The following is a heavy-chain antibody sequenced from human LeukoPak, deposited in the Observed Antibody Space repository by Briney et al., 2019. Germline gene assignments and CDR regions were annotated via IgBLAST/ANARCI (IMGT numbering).Heavy chain of an antibody. J-gene: IGHJ6*02. D-gene: IGHD1-26*01. Sequence: PGGSLRLSCAASGFTFSSYWMSWVRQAPGKGLEWVANIKQDGSEKYYVDSVKGRLTISRDNAKNSLYLQMNSLRAEDTAVYYCARDSGSYWDYYYGMDVWGQGTTVTVSS. CDR2: IKQDGSEK. CDR3: ARDSGSYWDYYYGMDV. CDR1: GFTFSSYW. V-gene: IGHV3-7*03.